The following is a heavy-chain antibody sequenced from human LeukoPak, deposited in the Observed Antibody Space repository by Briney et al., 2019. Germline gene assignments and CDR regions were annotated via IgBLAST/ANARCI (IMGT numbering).Heavy chain of an antibody. CDR3: VKDLGGGDCY. CDR1: GFTFSSYG. V-gene: IGHV3-30*18. J-gene: IGHJ4*02. D-gene: IGHD2-21*02. CDR2: ISYDGTNK. Sequence: GGSQRLSCAASGFTFSSYGMHWVRQAPGKGPEWVAVISYDGTNKYYADSVKGRFTISRDNSKSTLYLQMSGLRVEDTAVYYCVKDLGGGDCYWGQGTLVTVSS.